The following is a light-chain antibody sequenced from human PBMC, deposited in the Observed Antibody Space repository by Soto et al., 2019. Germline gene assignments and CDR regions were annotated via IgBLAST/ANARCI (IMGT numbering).Light chain of an antibody. J-gene: IGLJ1*01. Sequence: QSALTQPRSVSGSPGQAVTISCAAASSDLRTFHYVSWYQQHPGKAPKLIIHGVTHRPSGVSTRFSASKSAYTASLTISGLQAEDEADYYCSSFTTNYFYVFGPGTKVTVL. CDR1: SSDLRTFHY. CDR3: SSFTTNYFYV. CDR2: GVT. V-gene: IGLV2-14*01.